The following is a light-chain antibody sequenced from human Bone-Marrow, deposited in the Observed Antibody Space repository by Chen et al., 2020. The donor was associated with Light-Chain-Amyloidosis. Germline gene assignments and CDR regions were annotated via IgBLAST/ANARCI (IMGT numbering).Light chain of an antibody. Sequence: SYELTQPPSVSVVPAPTARITCSGDDLPTKYAYWYQQKPGQAPVLVIHRDTERPSGISERFSGSSSGTTATLTISGVQAEDEADYHCQSADSSGTYEVIFGGGTKLTVL. CDR2: RDT. CDR1: DLPTKY. CDR3: QSADSSGTYEVI. V-gene: IGLV3-25*03. J-gene: IGLJ2*01.